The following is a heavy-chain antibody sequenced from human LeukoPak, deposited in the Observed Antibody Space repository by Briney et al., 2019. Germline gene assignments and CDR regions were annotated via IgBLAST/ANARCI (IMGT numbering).Heavy chain of an antibody. CDR3: ARSPGYDILTGYYVPSYYYYGMDV. CDR1: GGSISDYY. Sequence: SETLSLTCTVSGGSISDYYWSWIRQPPGKGLEWIGEINHSGSTNYNPSLKSRVTISVDKSKNQFSLKLSSVTAADTAVYYCARSPGYDILTGYYVPSYYYYGMDVWGQGTTVTVSS. CDR2: INHSGST. J-gene: IGHJ6*02. D-gene: IGHD3-9*01. V-gene: IGHV4-34*01.